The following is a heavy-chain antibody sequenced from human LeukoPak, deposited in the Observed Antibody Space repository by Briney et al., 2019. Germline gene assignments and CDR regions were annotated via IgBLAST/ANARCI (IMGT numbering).Heavy chain of an antibody. CDR2: ISGSGGST. CDR3: AKASADVDTAMMTSFDY. V-gene: IGHV3-23*01. J-gene: IGHJ4*02. D-gene: IGHD5-18*01. CDR1: GFTFSSYA. Sequence: PGGSLRLSCAASGFTFSSYAMSWVRQAPGKGLEWVSAISGSGGSTYYADSVEGRFTISRDNSKNTLYLQMNSLRAEDTAVYYCAKASADVDTAMMTSFDYWGQGTLVTVSS.